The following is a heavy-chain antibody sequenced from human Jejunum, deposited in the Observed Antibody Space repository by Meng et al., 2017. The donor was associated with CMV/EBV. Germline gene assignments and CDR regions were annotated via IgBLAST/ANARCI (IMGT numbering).Heavy chain of an antibody. V-gene: IGHV1-2*02. D-gene: IGHD1-26*01. Sequence: KSSGYTFTDYYIHWLRQAPGQGLEWMGCIDPNSGGTNHAQKFQGGVNMTRDTSISTAYMELNRLRSDDTAVYYCARGPSHGAFDYWGQGTLVTVSS. CDR1: GYTFTDYY. CDR3: ARGPSHGAFDY. J-gene: IGHJ4*02. CDR2: IDPNSGGT.